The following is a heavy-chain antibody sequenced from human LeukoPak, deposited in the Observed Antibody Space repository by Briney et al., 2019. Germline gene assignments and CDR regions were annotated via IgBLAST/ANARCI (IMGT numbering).Heavy chain of an antibody. CDR1: GFTFSSYW. CDR2: INSDGSST. CDR3: ARRDPRLGMDV. Sequence: PGGSLRLSCAASGFTFSSYWMHWVRQAPGKGLVWVSRINSDGSSTSYADSVEGRFTISRDNAKNTLYLQMNSLRAEDTAVYYCARRDPRLGMDVWGQGTTVTVSS. J-gene: IGHJ6*02. D-gene: IGHD2-21*02. V-gene: IGHV3-74*01.